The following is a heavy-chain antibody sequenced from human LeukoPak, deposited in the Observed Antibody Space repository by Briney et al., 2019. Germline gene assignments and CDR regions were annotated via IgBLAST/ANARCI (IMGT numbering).Heavy chain of an antibody. CDR1: GGSMSPYY. J-gene: IGHJ5*02. V-gene: IGHV4-59*01. Sequence: SETLSLTCTVSGGSMSPYYWNWIRQAPGKGLEWIGYVFYSGNTYYNPSLRGRVTISIDTSKSQFSLNLSSVTAADTAVYFCAKGTRFDPWGQETLVTVSS. D-gene: IGHD1-7*01. CDR3: AKGTRFDP. CDR2: VFYSGNT.